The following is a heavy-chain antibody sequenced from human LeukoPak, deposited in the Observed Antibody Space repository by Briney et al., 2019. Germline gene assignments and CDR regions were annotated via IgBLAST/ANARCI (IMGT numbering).Heavy chain of an antibody. J-gene: IGHJ6*03. D-gene: IGHD5-12*01. CDR1: GFIFSDYY. CDR2: IRYDGSNK. Sequence: GGSLRLSCAASGFIFSDYYMNWIRQAPGKGLEWVAFIRYDGSNKYYADSVKGRFTISRDNSKNTLYLQMNSLRAEDTAVYYCAKDSGYSGYDFNYYYMDVWGKGTTVTISS. V-gene: IGHV3-30*02. CDR3: AKDSGYSGYDFNYYYMDV.